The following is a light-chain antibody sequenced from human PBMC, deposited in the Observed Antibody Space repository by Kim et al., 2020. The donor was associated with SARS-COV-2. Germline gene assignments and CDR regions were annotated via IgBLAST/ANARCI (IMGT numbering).Light chain of an antibody. CDR3: QVWDSSSDHWV. V-gene: IGLV3-21*03. J-gene: IGLJ3*02. Sequence: APGKTARITCGGNNIGSKSVHWYQQRPGQAPILVIFDNNDRPSGIPERFSGFNSGNTATLTISRVETGDEADYYCQVWDSSSDHWVFGGGTQLTVL. CDR1: NIGSKS. CDR2: DNN.